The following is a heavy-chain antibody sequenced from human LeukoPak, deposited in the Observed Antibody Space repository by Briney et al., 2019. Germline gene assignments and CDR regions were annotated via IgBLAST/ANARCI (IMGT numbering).Heavy chain of an antibody. V-gene: IGHV6-1*01. Sequence: SQTLSLTCAISGDSVSSNSAAWNWIRQSPSRGLEWLGRTYYRSKWYNDYAVSVKSRITINPDTSKNQFSLQLNSVTPEDTAVYYCARFPLILSSSSGYYYYMDVWGKGTTVTVSS. D-gene: IGHD6-6*01. J-gene: IGHJ6*03. CDR3: ARFPLILSSSSGYYYYMDV. CDR1: GDSVSSNSAA. CDR2: TYYRSKWYN.